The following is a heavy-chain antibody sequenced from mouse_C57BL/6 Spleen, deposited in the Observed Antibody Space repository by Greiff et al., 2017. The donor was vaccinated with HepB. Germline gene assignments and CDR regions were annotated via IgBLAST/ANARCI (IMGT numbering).Heavy chain of an antibody. Sequence: VQLQESGPGLVQPSQSLSITCTVSGFSLTSYGVHWVRQSPGKGLEWLGVIWSGGSTDYNAAFISRLSISKDNSKSQVFFKMNSLQADDTAIYYCARKDYLYYAMDYWGQGTSVTVSS. CDR3: ARKDYLYYAMDY. J-gene: IGHJ4*01. CDR2: IWSGGST. CDR1: GFSLTSYG. V-gene: IGHV2-2*01. D-gene: IGHD5-5*01.